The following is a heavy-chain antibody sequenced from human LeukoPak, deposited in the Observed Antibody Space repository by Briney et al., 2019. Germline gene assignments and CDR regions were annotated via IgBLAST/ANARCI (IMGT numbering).Heavy chain of an antibody. Sequence: PGGSLRLSCAASGFTFSSYAMHWVRQAPGKGLEYVSAISSNGGSTYYANSVKGRFTISRDNSKNTLYLQLNSLRAEDTAVYYCAKGDKEMTTVSRNWFDPWGQGTLVTVSS. D-gene: IGHD4-17*01. CDR3: AKGDKEMTTVSRNWFDP. CDR1: GFTFSSYA. CDR2: ISSNGGST. V-gene: IGHV3-64*01. J-gene: IGHJ5*02.